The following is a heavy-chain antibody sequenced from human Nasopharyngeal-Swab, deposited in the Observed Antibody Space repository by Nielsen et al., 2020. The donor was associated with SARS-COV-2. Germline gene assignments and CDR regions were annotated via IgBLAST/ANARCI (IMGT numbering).Heavy chain of an antibody. Sequence: GESLKIYCAASGLRFSAFAMSWVRPASGKGREWVSAAVGNDGSTFHADCVRGRFTISRDNSKNTLYLQMNSLRAEDTSLYYCAKKYGTRGWYVGLDYWGQGTQVTVSS. CDR1: GLRFSAFA. D-gene: IGHD6-19*01. CDR2: AVGNDGST. CDR3: AKKYGTRGWYVGLDY. V-gene: IGHV3-23*01. J-gene: IGHJ4*02.